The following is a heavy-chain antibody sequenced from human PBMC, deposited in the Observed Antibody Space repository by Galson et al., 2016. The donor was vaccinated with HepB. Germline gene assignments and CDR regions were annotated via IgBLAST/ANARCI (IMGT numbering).Heavy chain of an antibody. J-gene: IGHJ3*02. D-gene: IGHD5-12*01. V-gene: IGHV1-2*02. CDR2: INPNNGDT. Sequence: SVKVSCKASGFPFTGYYMHWVRQAPGHGLEWLGWINPNNGDTHYAQNFQGRVTMTRDTSITTVDMELSRLRSDDTAIYYCARGGSGYYDAFHIWGQGTMVTVSS. CDR1: GFPFTGYY. CDR3: ARGGSGYYDAFHI.